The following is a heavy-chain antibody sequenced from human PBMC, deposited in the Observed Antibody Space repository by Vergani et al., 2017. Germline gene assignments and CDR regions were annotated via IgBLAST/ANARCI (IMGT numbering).Heavy chain of an antibody. CDR3: AKGQWGGSASDY. Sequence: VQLLESGGGLVQPGGSLRLSCAASGFTFSSYGMHWVRQAPGKGLEWVAVISYDGSNKYYADSVKGRFTISRDNSKNTLYLQMNSLRAEDTAVYYCAKGQWGGSASDYWGQGTLVTVSS. V-gene: IGHV3-30*18. CDR2: ISYDGSNK. J-gene: IGHJ4*02. CDR1: GFTFSSYG. D-gene: IGHD1-26*01.